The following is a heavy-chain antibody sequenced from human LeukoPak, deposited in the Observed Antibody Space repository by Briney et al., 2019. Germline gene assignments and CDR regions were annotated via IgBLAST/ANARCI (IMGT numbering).Heavy chain of an antibody. V-gene: IGHV3-48*01. J-gene: IGHJ4*02. CDR3: ARDWSDTAVDY. D-gene: IGHD5-18*01. CDR1: GFTFSSYS. CDR2: ISSSSSTI. Sequence: QPGGSLRLPCAASGFTFSSYSMNWVRQAPGKGLEWVSYISSSSSTIYHADSVKGRFTISRDNAKNSLYLQMNSLRAEDTAVYYCARDWSDTAVDYWGQGTLVTVSS.